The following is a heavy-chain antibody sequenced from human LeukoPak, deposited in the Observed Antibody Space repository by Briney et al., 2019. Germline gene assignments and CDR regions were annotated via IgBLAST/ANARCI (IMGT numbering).Heavy chain of an antibody. D-gene: IGHD3-3*01. CDR1: GYTFTSYG. CDR2: ISAYNGNT. CDR3: ARDSRRSYDFWRYGMDV. J-gene: IGHJ6*02. V-gene: IGHV1-18*01. Sequence: ASVKVSCKASGYTFTSYGISWVRQAPGQGLEWMGWISAYNGNTNYAQKLQGRVTMTTDTSTSTAYMELRSLRSDDTAMYYCARDSRRSYDFWRYGMDVWGQGATVTVSS.